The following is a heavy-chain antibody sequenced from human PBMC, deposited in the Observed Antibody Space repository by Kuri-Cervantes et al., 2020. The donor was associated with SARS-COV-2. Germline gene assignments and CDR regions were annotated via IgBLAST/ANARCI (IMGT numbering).Heavy chain of an antibody. Sequence: ASVKVSCKASGYTFTSYGITWVRQAPGQGLEWMGWISAYNGNTNYAQKLQGRVTMTTDTSTSTAYMELRSLRSDDTAVYYRARVGIVVVVAASHDWFDTWGQGTMVTVSS. V-gene: IGHV1-18*01. J-gene: IGHJ5*02. CDR1: GYTFTSYG. CDR3: ARVGIVVVVAASHDWFDT. D-gene: IGHD2-15*01. CDR2: ISAYNGNT.